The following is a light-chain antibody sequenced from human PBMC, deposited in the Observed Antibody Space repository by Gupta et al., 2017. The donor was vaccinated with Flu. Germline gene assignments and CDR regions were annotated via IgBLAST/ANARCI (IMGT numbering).Light chain of an antibody. CDR1: SSNIGRNY. CDR3: AAWDDSLSGHWV. V-gene: IGLV1-47*01. Sequence: QSVLTQPPSPSGTPGQRATISCSGSSSNIGRNYVYWYQQLPGTAPKLLIYRNNQRPSGVPDRFSGSKSGTSASLAISGLRSEDEADYYCAAWDDSLSGHWVFGGGTKLTVL. CDR2: RNN. J-gene: IGLJ3*02.